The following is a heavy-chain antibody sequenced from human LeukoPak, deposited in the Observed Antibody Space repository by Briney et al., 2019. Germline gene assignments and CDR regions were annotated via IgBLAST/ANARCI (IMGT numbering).Heavy chain of an antibody. V-gene: IGHV1-24*01. CDR1: GYTLTELS. CDR2: FDTEDGET. D-gene: IGHD6-13*01. CDR3: ATHQQQLVPNFDY. J-gene: IGHJ4*02. Sequence: ASVKVSCKVSGYTLTELSMHWVRQAPGKGLEWMGGFDTEDGETIYAQKFQGRVTMTEDTSTDTAYMELSSLRSEETAVYYCATHQQQLVPNFDYWGQGTLVTVSS.